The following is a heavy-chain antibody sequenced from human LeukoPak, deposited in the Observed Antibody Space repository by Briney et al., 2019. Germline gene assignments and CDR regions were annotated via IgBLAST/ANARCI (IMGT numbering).Heavy chain of an antibody. D-gene: IGHD1-1*01. CDR1: GGSISSGDYS. J-gene: IGHJ6*03. CDR2: LYFSKNT. V-gene: IGHV4-30-4*08. Sequence: SETLSLTCTVSGGSISSGDYSWSWIRQPPGKGLEWIGYLYFSKNTDYNPSLKSRVTISADTSKNQFSLKLSSVTAADTAVYYCARGWYWNLPYKDVWGKGTTVTISS. CDR3: ARGWYWNLPYKDV.